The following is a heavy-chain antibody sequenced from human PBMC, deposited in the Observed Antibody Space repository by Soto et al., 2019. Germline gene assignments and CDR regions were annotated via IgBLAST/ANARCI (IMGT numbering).Heavy chain of an antibody. Sequence: GGSLRLSCAVSEFNVMSYWMSWVRQAPGKGLEWVASIKEDGSEIYYLQSVRGRFTISRDSAGNALHLAMNYLSAEDTGVYFCARDIGFDYVNWGQGTLVTVS. J-gene: IGHJ4*02. CDR2: IKEDGSEI. V-gene: IGHV3-7*01. CDR1: EFNVMSYW. D-gene: IGHD3-16*01. CDR3: ARDIGFDYVN.